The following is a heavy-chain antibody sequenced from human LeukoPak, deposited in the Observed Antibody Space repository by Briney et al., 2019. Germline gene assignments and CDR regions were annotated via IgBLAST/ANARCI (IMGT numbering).Heavy chain of an antibody. V-gene: IGHV3-23*01. CDR1: GFTISSYG. Sequence: PGGSLRLSCAASGFTISSYGMNWVRQAPRKGLEWVSAIFGSGDSTNYADSVKGRFTISRDRSKNTLYLEMHSLRADDTAVYYCAKDQKPDSGYDIDYWGQGTLVTVSS. J-gene: IGHJ4*02. D-gene: IGHD5-12*01. CDR3: AKDQKPDSGYDIDY. CDR2: IFGSGDST.